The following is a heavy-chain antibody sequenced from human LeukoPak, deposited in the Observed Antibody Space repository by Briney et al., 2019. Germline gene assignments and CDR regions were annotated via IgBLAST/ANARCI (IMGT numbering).Heavy chain of an antibody. J-gene: IGHJ4*02. Sequence: SETLSLTCAVYGESFSNYFWSWIRQPPGKGLDWIGEINHSGSTNYNPSLKSRVTISVDTSKNQFSLKLSSVTAADTAVYYCARDEIPLAYCGGDCYSGNYWGQGTLVTVSS. D-gene: IGHD2-21*02. CDR1: GESFSNYF. CDR3: ARDEIPLAYCGGDCYSGNY. V-gene: IGHV4-34*01. CDR2: INHSGST.